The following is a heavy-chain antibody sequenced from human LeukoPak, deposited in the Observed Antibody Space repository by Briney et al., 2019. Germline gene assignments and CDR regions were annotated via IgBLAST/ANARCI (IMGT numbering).Heavy chain of an antibody. CDR1: GFTFDDYA. V-gene: IGHV3-43D*03. J-gene: IGHJ4*02. Sequence: GGSLRLSCAASGFTFDDYAMHWVRQAPGKGLEWVSLISWDGGSTYYADSVKGRFTISRDNSKNSLYLQMNSLRAEDTALYYCAKAAGYSGYDLGSIDYWGQGTQVTVSS. CDR3: AKAAGYSGYDLGSIDY. D-gene: IGHD5-12*01. CDR2: ISWDGGST.